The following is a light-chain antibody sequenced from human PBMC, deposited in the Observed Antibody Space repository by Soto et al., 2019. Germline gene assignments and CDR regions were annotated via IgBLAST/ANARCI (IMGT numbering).Light chain of an antibody. CDR1: SSDVGSYNL. CDR3: CSYAGSSTPQWV. Sequence: QSALTQPASVSGSPGQSITISCTGTSSDVGSYNLVSWYQQHPGKAPKLMIYEGSKRPSGVSIRFSGSKSGNTASLTISGLQAEDEADYYCCSYAGSSTPQWVFGGGTKLTVL. J-gene: IGLJ3*02. CDR2: EGS. V-gene: IGLV2-23*01.